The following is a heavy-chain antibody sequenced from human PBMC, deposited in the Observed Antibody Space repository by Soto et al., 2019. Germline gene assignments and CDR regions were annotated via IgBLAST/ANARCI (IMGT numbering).Heavy chain of an antibody. Sequence: QVQLVQSGAEVKKPGASVKVSCKASGYTFTSYDINWVRQATGQGLEWMGWMNPNSGNTGYAQKFQGRVTMTRNTSISTAYMELSSLRSEDTPVYYCARRYCSGGSCYYYYHGMDVWGQGTTVTVSS. J-gene: IGHJ6*02. CDR1: GYTFTSYD. V-gene: IGHV1-8*01. CDR2: MNPNSGNT. CDR3: ARRYCSGGSCYYYYHGMDV. D-gene: IGHD2-15*01.